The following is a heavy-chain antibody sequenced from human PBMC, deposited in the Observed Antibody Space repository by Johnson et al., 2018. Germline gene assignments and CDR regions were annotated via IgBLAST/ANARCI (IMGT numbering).Heavy chain of an antibody. D-gene: IGHD6-6*01. CDR2: ISHSGST. J-gene: IGHJ6*03. CDR3: ARGARRAARPRDSYYYMDV. CDR1: AGSIRSDY. V-gene: IGHV4-59*01. Sequence: QVQLQESGPGVVKPSETLSLTCTVSAGSIRSDYWNWIRQAPGKRLEGLGYISHSGSTSYNPSLRSRVPILADTSKKQFSLNLNSVTAADTAVYYCARGARRAARPRDSYYYMDVWGKGTTVIISS.